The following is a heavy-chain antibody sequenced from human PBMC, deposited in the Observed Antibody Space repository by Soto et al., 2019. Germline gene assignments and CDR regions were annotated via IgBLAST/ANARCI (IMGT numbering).Heavy chain of an antibody. CDR1: GGSISSGGYY. CDR2: IYYSGST. J-gene: IGHJ4*02. V-gene: IGHV4-31*03. CDR3: ARGYGRNFDY. Sequence: TSETLSLTCTVSGGSISSGGYYWSWFRQYPGKGLEWIGYIYYSGSTYYNPSLKSRVTISVDTSKNQFSLKLSSVTAADTAVYYCARGYGRNFDYWGQGALVTVSS. D-gene: IGHD5-18*01.